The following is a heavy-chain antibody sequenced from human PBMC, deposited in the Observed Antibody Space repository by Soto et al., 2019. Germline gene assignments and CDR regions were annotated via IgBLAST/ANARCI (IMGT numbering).Heavy chain of an antibody. CDR1: GFTFSSYA. J-gene: IGHJ4*02. CDR3: AKDSMISSSWYIYFDY. CDR2: ISGSGGST. D-gene: IGHD6-13*01. V-gene: IGHV3-23*01. Sequence: GGSPRLSCAASGFTFSSYAMSWVRQAPGKGLEWVSAISGSGGSTYYTDSVKGRFTISRDNSKNTLYLQMNSLRAEDTAVYYCAKDSMISSSWYIYFDYWGQGTLVTVSS.